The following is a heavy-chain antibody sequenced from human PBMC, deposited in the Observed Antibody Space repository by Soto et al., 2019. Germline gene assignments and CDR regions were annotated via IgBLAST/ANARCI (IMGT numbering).Heavy chain of an antibody. D-gene: IGHD1-26*01. CDR3: ARINSGPHSYDAFDM. Sequence: QVQLVQSGAEVKPPGASVKVSCRTSGYTFNADALHWVRQAPGQGLEWMGWVNGANGVTKFSQKFQGRVTITRDTFATTAYMELSSLRSEDTAVYFCARINSGPHSYDAFDMWGQGTTVTVAS. V-gene: IGHV1-3*01. CDR2: VNGANGVT. J-gene: IGHJ3*02. CDR1: GYTFNADA.